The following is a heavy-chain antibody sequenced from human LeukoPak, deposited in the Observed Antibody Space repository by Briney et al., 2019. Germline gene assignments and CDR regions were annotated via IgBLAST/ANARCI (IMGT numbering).Heavy chain of an antibody. V-gene: IGHV1-69*13. Sequence: SVKVSCKASGGTFSSYAISWVRQAPGQGLEWMGGIIPIFGTANYAQKFQGRVTITAYESTSTAYMELSSLRSEDTAVYYCARGMYCSSTSCPTEYFQHWGQGTLVTVSS. CDR2: IIPIFGTA. CDR1: GGTFSSYA. J-gene: IGHJ1*01. D-gene: IGHD2-2*01. CDR3: ARGMYCSSTSCPTEYFQH.